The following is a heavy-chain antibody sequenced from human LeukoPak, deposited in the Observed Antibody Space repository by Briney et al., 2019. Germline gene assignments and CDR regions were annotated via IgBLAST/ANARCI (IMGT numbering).Heavy chain of an antibody. CDR1: GYSFTSYW. V-gene: IGHV5-51*01. Sequence: GESLKISCKGSGYSFTSYWIGWVRQMPGKGLEWMGIIYPGDSDTRYSPSFEGQVTISADKSISTAYLQWSSLRSEDTAVYYCARAVVRGVKAGHGYWGQGTLVTVSS. J-gene: IGHJ4*02. D-gene: IGHD3-10*02. CDR2: IYPGDSDT. CDR3: ARAVVRGVKAGHGY.